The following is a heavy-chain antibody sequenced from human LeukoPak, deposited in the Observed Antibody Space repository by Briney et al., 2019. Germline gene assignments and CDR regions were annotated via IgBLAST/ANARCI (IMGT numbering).Heavy chain of an antibody. CDR2: ISYDGSNK. CDR3: AKKAQYNGNYPLDY. V-gene: IGHV3-30-3*02. CDR1: GFTFSSYA. D-gene: IGHD1-26*01. J-gene: IGHJ4*02. Sequence: GGSLRLSCAASGFTFSSYAMHWVRQAPGKGLEWVAVISYDGSNKYYADSVKGRFTISRGNSKNTLYLQMNSLRAEDTALYFCAKKAQYNGNYPLDYWGQGTLVTVSS.